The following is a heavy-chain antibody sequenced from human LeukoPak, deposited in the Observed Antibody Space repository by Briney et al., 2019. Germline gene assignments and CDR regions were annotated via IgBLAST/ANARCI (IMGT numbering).Heavy chain of an antibody. Sequence: GGSLRLSCAASGFTFSSYAMSWVHQAPGKGLEWVSAISGSGGSTYYADSVKGRFTISRDNSKNTLYLQMNSLRAEDTAVYYCAKDLVAVAGTRVSYYYGMDVWGQGTTVTVSS. J-gene: IGHJ6*02. CDR2: ISGSGGST. D-gene: IGHD6-19*01. CDR3: AKDLVAVAGTRVSYYYGMDV. V-gene: IGHV3-23*01. CDR1: GFTFSSYA.